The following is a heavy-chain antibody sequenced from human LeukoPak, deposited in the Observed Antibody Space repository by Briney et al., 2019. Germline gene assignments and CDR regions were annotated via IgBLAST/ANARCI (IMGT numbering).Heavy chain of an antibody. D-gene: IGHD6-19*01. V-gene: IGHV3-23*01. CDR1: GFTFSSHW. CDR3: AKDRIAVALKGNWFDP. J-gene: IGHJ5*02. CDR2: ISGSGGST. Sequence: GGSLRLSCAASGFTFSSHWMHWVRQAPGKGLEWVSAISGSGGSTYYADSVKGRFTISKDNSKNTLYLQMNSLRAEDTAVYYCAKDRIAVALKGNWFDPWGQGTLVTVSS.